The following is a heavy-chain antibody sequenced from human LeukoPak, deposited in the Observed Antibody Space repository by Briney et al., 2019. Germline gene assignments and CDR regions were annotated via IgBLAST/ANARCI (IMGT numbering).Heavy chain of an antibody. Sequence: GGSLRLSCAASGFTFSSYAMSWVRQAPGKGLEWVSAISGSGGSTYYADSVKGRFTISRDNSKNTLYLQMNSLRAEDTAVYYCAKGAWRYCSGGSCYSSYFDYWGQGTLVTVSS. CDR2: ISGSGGST. D-gene: IGHD2-15*01. CDR3: AKGAWRYCSGGSCYSSYFDY. J-gene: IGHJ4*02. CDR1: GFTFSSYA. V-gene: IGHV3-23*01.